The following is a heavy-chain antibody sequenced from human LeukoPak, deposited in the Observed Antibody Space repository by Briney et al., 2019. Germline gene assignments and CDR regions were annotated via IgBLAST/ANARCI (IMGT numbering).Heavy chain of an antibody. CDR1: GGSISSYY. Sequence: SETLSLTCTVSGGSISSYYWSWIRQPAGKGLEWIGRIYTSGSTNYNPSLKSRVTMSVDTSKNQFSLKLSSVTAADTAVYYCAGTIFGVVRSMDAFDIWGQGTMVTVSS. CDR3: AGTIFGVVRSMDAFDI. V-gene: IGHV4-4*07. J-gene: IGHJ3*02. D-gene: IGHD3-3*01. CDR2: IYTSGST.